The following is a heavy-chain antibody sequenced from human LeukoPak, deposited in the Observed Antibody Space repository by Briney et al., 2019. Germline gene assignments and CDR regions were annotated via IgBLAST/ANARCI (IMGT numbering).Heavy chain of an antibody. CDR1: GFTFSGHW. CDR3: VRDETLWTLDW. D-gene: IGHD1-1*01. CDR2: INERGMES. V-gene: IGHV3-74*03. J-gene: IGHJ4*02. Sequence: GWALRLSCTGSGFTFSGHWIHWVRQPPGMGVVWVSRINERGMESMYAESVTGRFNISRENTKNTVYLQMNSLRAEDTAVYYCVRDETLWTLDWWGQGTLVSVSS.